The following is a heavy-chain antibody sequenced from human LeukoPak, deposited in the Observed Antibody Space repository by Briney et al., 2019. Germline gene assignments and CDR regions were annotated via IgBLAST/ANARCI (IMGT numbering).Heavy chain of an antibody. CDR2: IKIKTDDGTT. V-gene: IGHV3-15*01. CDR3: TTDLQWLRDFWSGYYTFDY. J-gene: IGHJ4*02. D-gene: IGHD3-3*01. Sequence: GGSLRLSCAAAGFTFSNAWMSWVRQAPGKGLEWVGRIKIKTDDGTTDYAAPVKGRFTISRDDSKNTLYLQMNSLKTDDTAVYYCTTDLQWLRDFWSGYYTFDYWGQGTLVTVSS. CDR1: GFTFSNAW.